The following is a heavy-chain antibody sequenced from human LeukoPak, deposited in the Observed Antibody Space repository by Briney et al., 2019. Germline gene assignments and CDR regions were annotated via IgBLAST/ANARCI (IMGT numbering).Heavy chain of an antibody. V-gene: IGHV3-33*08. CDR3: AISNYYDSSGSFDY. CDR1: GFTFSSYG. J-gene: IGHJ4*02. D-gene: IGHD3-22*01. Sequence: GGSLRLSCAASGFTFSSYGMHWVRQAPGKGLEWVAVIWYGGSNKYYADSVKGRFTISRDNSKNTLYLQMNSLRAEDTAVYYCAISNYYDSSGSFDYWGQGTLVTVSS. CDR2: IWYGGSNK.